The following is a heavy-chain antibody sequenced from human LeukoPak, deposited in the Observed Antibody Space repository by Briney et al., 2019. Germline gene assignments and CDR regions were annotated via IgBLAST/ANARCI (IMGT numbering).Heavy chain of an antibody. V-gene: IGHV1-8*01. CDR2: MNPNSGNT. CDR3: AREVAGIVVVPAATSYYYYYMDV. Sequence: RASVKVSCKASGYTFTSYDINWVRQATGQGLEWMGWMNPNSGNTGYAQKFQGRVTMTRNTSISTAYMELSSLRSEDTAVYYCAREVAGIVVVPAATSYYYYYMDVWGKGTTVTVS. D-gene: IGHD2-2*01. J-gene: IGHJ6*03. CDR1: GYTFTSYD.